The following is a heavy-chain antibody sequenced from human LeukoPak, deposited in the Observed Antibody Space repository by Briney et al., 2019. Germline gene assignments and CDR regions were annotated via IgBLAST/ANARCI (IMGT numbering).Heavy chain of an antibody. J-gene: IGHJ4*02. CDR1: GFVFGSNA. CDR2: ISVSSTT. CDR3: AKDGESYCSGDCYHYIDH. D-gene: IGHD2-21*02. V-gene: IGHV3-23*01. Sequence: GAPLLLSCAAAGFVFGSNALSCVRQAPGEVLDWVSSISVSSTTYYLDSVKGRFTISRDNSNNALFLQMNSLRAEDTALYYCAKDGESYCSGDCYHYIDHWGQGTLVSVSS.